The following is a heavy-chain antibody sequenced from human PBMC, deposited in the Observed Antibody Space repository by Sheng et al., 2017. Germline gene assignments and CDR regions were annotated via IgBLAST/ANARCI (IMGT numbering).Heavy chain of an antibody. D-gene: IGHD3-22*01. V-gene: IGHV1-69*04. J-gene: IGHJ4*02. CDR3: AREFDYYDSSGYFGY. CDR2: IIPILGIA. CDR1: GGTFSSYA. Sequence: QVQLVQSGAEVKKPGSSVKVSCKASGGTFSSYAISWVRQAPGQGLEWMGGIIPILGIANYAQKFQGRVTITADKSTSTAYMELSSLRSEDTAVYYCAREFDYYDSSGYFGYWGQGTLVTVSS.